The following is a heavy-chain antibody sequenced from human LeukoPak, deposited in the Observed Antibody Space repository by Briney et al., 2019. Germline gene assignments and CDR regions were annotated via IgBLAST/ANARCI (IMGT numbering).Heavy chain of an antibody. CDR1: GFTFSSYS. D-gene: IGHD3-10*01. V-gene: IGHV3-21*01. Sequence: GGSLRLSCAASGFTFSSYSMNWVRQAPGKGLEWVSSISSSSSYIYYADSVKGRFTISRDNAKNSLYLQVNSLRAEDTAVYYCARAPMVRFPFDIWGRGTMVTVSP. CDR3: ARAPMVRFPFDI. J-gene: IGHJ3*02. CDR2: ISSSSSYI.